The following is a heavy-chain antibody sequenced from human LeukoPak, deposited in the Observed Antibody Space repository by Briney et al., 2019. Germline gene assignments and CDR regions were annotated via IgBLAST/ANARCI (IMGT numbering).Heavy chain of an antibody. CDR1: GGSISSYY. Sequence: SETLSLTCTVSGGSISSYYWSWIRQPPGKGLEWIGYIYYSGSTNYNPPLKSRVTISVDTSKNQFSLKLSSVTAADTAVYYCARANDYGGPNAFDIWGQGTMVTVSS. CDR3: ARANDYGGPNAFDI. D-gene: IGHD4-23*01. CDR2: IYYSGST. V-gene: IGHV4-59*01. J-gene: IGHJ3*02.